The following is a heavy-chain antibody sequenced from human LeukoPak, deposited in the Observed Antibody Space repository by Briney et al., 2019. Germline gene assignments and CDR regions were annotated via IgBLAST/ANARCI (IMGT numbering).Heavy chain of an antibody. V-gene: IGHV3-48*03. CDR1: GFTFSSYE. Sequence: GGSLRLSCAVSGFTFSSYEMNWFRQAAGKGLEWVSYISSSGRTIYYADSVKGRSTISRDSARNSLDLQMNSLRVEDTAVYYCARRAIAEGFDYWGQGTLVTVSS. D-gene: IGHD6-13*01. J-gene: IGHJ4*02. CDR2: ISSSGRTI. CDR3: ARRAIAEGFDY.